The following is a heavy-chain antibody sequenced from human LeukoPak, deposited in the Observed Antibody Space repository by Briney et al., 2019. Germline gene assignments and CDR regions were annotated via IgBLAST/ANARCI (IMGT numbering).Heavy chain of an antibody. D-gene: IGHD1-26*01. Sequence: SVKVSCKASGGTFSSYAISWVRQAPGQGLEWMGGIIPIFGTANYAQKFQGRVTITAEESTSTAYMKLSSLRSEDTAVYYCARGRSYLDAFDIWGQGTMVTVSS. V-gene: IGHV1-69*01. CDR2: IIPIFGTA. J-gene: IGHJ3*02. CDR3: ARGRSYLDAFDI. CDR1: GGTFSSYA.